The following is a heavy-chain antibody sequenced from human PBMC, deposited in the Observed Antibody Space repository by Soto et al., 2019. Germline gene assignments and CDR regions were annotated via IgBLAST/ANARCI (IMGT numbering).Heavy chain of an antibody. D-gene: IGHD4-17*01. Sequence: SGPTLVNPTQTLTLTCTFSGFSLSTSGVGVGWIRQPPGKALEWLALIYWDDDKRYSPSLKSRLTITKDTSKNHVALTMTNMDPLATATYYCAPTGVTTGTCSGSGDENWLHASAEGTMVTVSS. CDR3: APTGVTTGTCSGSGDENWLHA. V-gene: IGHV2-5*02. J-gene: IGHJ5*01. CDR2: IYWDDDK. CDR1: GFSLSTSGVG.